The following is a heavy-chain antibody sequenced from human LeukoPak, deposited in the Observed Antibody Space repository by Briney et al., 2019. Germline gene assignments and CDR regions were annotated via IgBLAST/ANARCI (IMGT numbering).Heavy chain of an antibody. CDR2: IYYSGST. CDR1: GGSISSGGYY. V-gene: IGHV4-31*03. Sequence: SETLSLTCTVSGGSISSGGYYWSWIRQHPGKGLEWIGYIYYSGSTYYNPSLKSRVTISVDTSKNQFSLKLSSVTAADTAVYYCARLLDVRVYSSYDGGFDYWGQGTLVTVSS. D-gene: IGHD5-12*01. CDR3: ARLLDVRVYSSYDGGFDY. J-gene: IGHJ4*02.